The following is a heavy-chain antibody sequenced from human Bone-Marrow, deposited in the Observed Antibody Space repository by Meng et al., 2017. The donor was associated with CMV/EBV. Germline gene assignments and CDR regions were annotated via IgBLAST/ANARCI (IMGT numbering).Heavy chain of an antibody. CDR3: ARANSESYYDFWSGPQPGNWFDP. D-gene: IGHD3-3*01. J-gene: IGHJ5*02. V-gene: IGHV4-39*07. CDR2: IYYSGST. Sequence: YYWGGIRQPPGKGLEWIWSIYYSGSTYYNPSLKSRVTISVDTSKNQFSLKLSSVTAADTAVYYCARANSESYYDFWSGPQPGNWFDPWGQGTLVTVSS. CDR1: YY.